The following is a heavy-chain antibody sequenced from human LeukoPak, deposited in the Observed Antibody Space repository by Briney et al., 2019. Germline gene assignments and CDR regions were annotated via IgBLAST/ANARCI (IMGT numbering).Heavy chain of an antibody. V-gene: IGHV4-39*01. D-gene: IGHD3-16*01. CDR3: ARQAGRGGAVTFDY. CDR2: IYYSGST. CDR1: GGSISNSSYY. Sequence: SETLSLTCTASGGSISNSSYYWGWIRQPPGQGLEWIGSIYYSGSTYYNPSLKSRVTISVDTSKNQFSLKLSSVTAADTAVYYCARQAGRGGAVTFDYWGQGTLATVSS. J-gene: IGHJ4*02.